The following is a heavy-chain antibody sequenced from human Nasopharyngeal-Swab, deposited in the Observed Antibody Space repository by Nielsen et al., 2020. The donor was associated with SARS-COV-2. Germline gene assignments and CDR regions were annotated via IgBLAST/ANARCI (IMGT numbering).Heavy chain of an antibody. CDR1: GFTFSSYE. J-gene: IGHJ3*02. V-gene: IGHV3-48*03. D-gene: IGHD3-22*01. CDR2: ISSSGSTI. Sequence: GESLKISCAASGFTFSSYEMNWVRQASGKGLEWVSYISSSGSTIYYADSVKGRFTISRDNAKNSLYLQMNSLRAEDTAVYYCAREGENDSSGYFSDAFDIWGQGTMVTVSS. CDR3: AREGENDSSGYFSDAFDI.